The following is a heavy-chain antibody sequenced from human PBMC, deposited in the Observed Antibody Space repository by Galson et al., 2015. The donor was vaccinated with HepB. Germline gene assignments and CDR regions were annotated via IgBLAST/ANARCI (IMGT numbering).Heavy chain of an antibody. CDR1: GFTLSDYS. V-gene: IGHV3-21*01. CDR3: ARDFRFRGAADAPVHRSCYYYGMDV. Sequence: SLRLSCAASGFTLSDYSMNWVRKAPGKGLEWVSSITNSSTYIYYADSVKGRFTISRDNAKNSLSLEMNSLRAEDTAIYYCARDFRFRGAADAPVHRSCYYYGMDVWGQGTTVTVSS. CDR2: ITNSSTYI. D-gene: IGHD6-13*01. J-gene: IGHJ6*02.